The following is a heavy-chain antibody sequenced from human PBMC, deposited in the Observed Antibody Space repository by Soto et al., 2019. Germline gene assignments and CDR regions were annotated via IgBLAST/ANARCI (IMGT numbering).Heavy chain of an antibody. V-gene: IGHV3-33*01. CDR1: GGTFSSYG. J-gene: IGHJ6*02. CDR3: ARDGSIAAAGTSYYYGMDV. Sequence: GGSLRLSCAASGGTFSSYGMHWVRQAPGKGLEWVAVIWYDGSNKYYADSVKGRFTISRDNSKNTLYLQMNSLRAEDTAVYYCARDGSIAAAGTSYYYGMDVWGQGTTVTVSS. CDR2: IWYDGSNK. D-gene: IGHD6-13*01.